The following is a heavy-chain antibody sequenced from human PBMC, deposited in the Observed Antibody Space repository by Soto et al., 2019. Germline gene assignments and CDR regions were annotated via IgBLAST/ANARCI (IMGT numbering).Heavy chain of an antibody. V-gene: IGHV3-15*01. J-gene: IGHJ6*03. CDR3: TTNPPSGGLRKTYMDV. D-gene: IGHD5-12*01. CDR1: GFTFSNAW. CDR2: IKSKTDGGTT. Sequence: PGGSLRLSCAASGFTFSNAWMSWVRQAPGKGLEWVGRIKSKTDGGTTDYAAPVKGRFTISRDDSKNTLYLQMNSLKTEDKTEKYCTTNPPSGGLRKTYMDVGGKGTTVTVSS.